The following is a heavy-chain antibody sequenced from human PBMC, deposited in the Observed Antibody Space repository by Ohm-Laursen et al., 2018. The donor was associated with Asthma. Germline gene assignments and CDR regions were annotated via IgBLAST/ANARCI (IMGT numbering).Heavy chain of an antibody. CDR2: TNEDGSEI. CDR3: ARCHKKVDHEGAY. J-gene: IGHJ4*02. D-gene: IGHD1-14*01. Sequence: SLRLSCAVVGFTFSTYWMSWVRQAPGKGLEWVANTNEDGSEIYYVDSVKGRFTISRDNAKNSLYLQMNSLRVEDTAVYYCARCHKKVDHEGAYWGQGILVTVSS. CDR1: GFTFSTYW. V-gene: IGHV3-7*01.